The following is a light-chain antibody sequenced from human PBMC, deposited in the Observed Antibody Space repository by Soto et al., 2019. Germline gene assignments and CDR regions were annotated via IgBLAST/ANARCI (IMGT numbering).Light chain of an antibody. CDR1: QSISSW. V-gene: IGKV1-5*01. CDR3: QQYNSYSPLT. CDR2: DAS. Sequence: DIQMTQSPSTLSASVGDRVTITFRASQSISSWLAWYQQKPGKAPKLLIYDASSLESRVPSRFSGNGSGTKFTLPISSLQPDDFATYYCQQYNSYSPLTFGGGTKVDIK. J-gene: IGKJ4*01.